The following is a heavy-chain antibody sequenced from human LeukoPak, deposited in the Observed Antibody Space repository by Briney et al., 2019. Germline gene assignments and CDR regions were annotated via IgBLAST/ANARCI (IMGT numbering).Heavy chain of an antibody. CDR1: GGSFSGYY. J-gene: IGHJ4*02. V-gene: IGHV4-34*01. CDR3: ARVEGSGAPLL. Sequence: SETLSLTCAVYGGSFSGYYWSWIRQPPGKGLEWIGEINHSGSTNYNPSLKSRVTISVDTSKNQFSLKLSSVTAADTAVYYCARVEGSGAPLLWGQGTLVTVSS. D-gene: IGHD3-10*01. CDR2: INHSGST.